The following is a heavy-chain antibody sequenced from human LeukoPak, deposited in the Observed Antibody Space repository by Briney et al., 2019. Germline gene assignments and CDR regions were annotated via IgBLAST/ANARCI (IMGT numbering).Heavy chain of an antibody. CDR3: ARDYYGSGSYFDY. Sequence: SETLSLTCTVSGGSISSYYWSWIRQPPGKGLEWIGYIYYSGSTNYNPSLKSRVTISVDTSKNQFSLKLSSVTAAGTAVYYCARDYYGSGSYFDYWGQGTLVTVSS. J-gene: IGHJ4*02. CDR2: IYYSGST. V-gene: IGHV4-59*01. CDR1: GGSISSYY. D-gene: IGHD3-10*01.